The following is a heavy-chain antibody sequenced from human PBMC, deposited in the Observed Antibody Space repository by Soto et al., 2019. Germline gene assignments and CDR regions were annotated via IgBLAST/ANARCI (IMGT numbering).Heavy chain of an antibody. Sequence: SETLSLTCTVSGGSISSGGYYWSWIRQHPGKGLEWIGYIYYSGSTYYNPSLKSRVTISVDTSKNQFSLKLSSVTAADTAVYYCARVSATGTLYYYYFQAVWGKGTTDIGSS. J-gene: IGHJ6*03. CDR3: ARVSATGTLYYYYFQAV. CDR1: GGSISSGGYY. D-gene: IGHD4-17*01. V-gene: IGHV4-31*03. CDR2: IYYSGST.